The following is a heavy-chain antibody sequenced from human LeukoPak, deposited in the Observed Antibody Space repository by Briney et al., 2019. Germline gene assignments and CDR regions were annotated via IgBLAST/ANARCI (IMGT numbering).Heavy chain of an antibody. CDR2: IRSKANSYAT. CDR1: GFTFSGSA. D-gene: IGHD3-3*01. Sequence: GGSLKLSCAASGFTFSGSAMHWVRQASGKGLEWVGRIRSKANSYATAYAASVKGRFTISRDDSKNTAYLQMNSLKTEDTAVYYCTRTKDYDFWSGYCLDPWGQGTLVTVSS. CDR3: TRTKDYDFWSGYCLDP. J-gene: IGHJ5*02. V-gene: IGHV3-73*01.